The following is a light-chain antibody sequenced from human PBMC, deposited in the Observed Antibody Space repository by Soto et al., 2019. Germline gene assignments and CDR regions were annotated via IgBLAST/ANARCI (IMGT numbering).Light chain of an antibody. V-gene: IGLV2-11*01. CDR1: SSDVGGYNF. CDR2: NVI. CDR3: CSYAGSYTYG. Sequence: QSVLTQPRSVSGSPGQSVTISCTGTSSDVGGYNFVSWYQHHPGKAPKLMIYNVIQRPSGVPDRFSASKSGNTASLTISVLQAEDEADYYCCSYAGSYTYGFGTGTKLTVL. J-gene: IGLJ1*01.